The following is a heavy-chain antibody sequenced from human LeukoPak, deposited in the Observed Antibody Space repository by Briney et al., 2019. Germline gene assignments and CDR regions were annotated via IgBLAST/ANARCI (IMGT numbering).Heavy chain of an antibody. D-gene: IGHD6-19*01. CDR1: GFPFSRHG. CDR3: AKQWLDY. J-gene: IGHJ4*02. Sequence: GGSLKLSCAAAGFPFSRHGMSWGRRAPGKGLEWVSAISGSGGSTYYADSVKGRFTISRDNSKNTLYLQMNSLRAEDTAVYYCAKQWLDYWGQGTLVTVSS. CDR2: ISGSGGST. V-gene: IGHV3-23*01.